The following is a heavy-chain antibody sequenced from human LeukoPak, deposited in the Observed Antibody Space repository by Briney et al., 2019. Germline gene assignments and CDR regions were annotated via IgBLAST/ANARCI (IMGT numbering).Heavy chain of an antibody. CDR3: ARGVNPAFIAAAGDDAFDI. J-gene: IGHJ3*02. D-gene: IGHD6-13*01. V-gene: IGHV1-18*01. Sequence: ASENVSHKASGYTFTSYGIIWVRQAPGQGLEGMGWISAYNGNTNYAQKLQGRVTITTDTSTSTAYRELRSLRSDDTAVYYCARGVNPAFIAAAGDDAFDIWGQGTMVTVSS. CDR1: GYTFTSYG. CDR2: ISAYNGNT.